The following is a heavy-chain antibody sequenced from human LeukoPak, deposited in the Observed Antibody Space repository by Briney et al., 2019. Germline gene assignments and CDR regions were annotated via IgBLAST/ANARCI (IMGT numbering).Heavy chain of an antibody. Sequence: GGSLRLSCAASGFTFTNYWMTWVRQAPGKGLEWVANINKDGSEKQYVDSVKGRFTISRDNPKNSVYLQMSSLRVEDSAVYYCARDPVQDFDFWGQGTLVTVSS. CDR1: GFTFTNYW. CDR2: INKDGSEK. V-gene: IGHV3-7*01. J-gene: IGHJ4*02. CDR3: ARDPVQDFDF.